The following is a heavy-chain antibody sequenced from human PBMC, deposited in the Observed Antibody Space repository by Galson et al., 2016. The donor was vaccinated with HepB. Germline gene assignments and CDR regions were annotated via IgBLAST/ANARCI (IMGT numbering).Heavy chain of an antibody. Sequence: LSLTCGVYGGSIRGYYWSWIRQPPGKGLEWIGEINHNGGTNYNPTLKSRVNISLDTSNNQFSLRLNSGSAADTAVYYCARRSGNYWGWFDPWGQGTLVTVSS. J-gene: IGHJ5*02. CDR2: INHNGGT. CDR3: ARRSGNYWGWFDP. V-gene: IGHV4-34*01. D-gene: IGHD3-16*01. CDR1: GGSIRGYY.